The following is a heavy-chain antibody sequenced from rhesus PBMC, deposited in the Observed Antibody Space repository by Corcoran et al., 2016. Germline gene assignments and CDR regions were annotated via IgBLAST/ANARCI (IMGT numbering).Heavy chain of an antibody. CDR3: ARGGSGWYPYYFDY. CDR1: GFTCSDYY. V-gene: IGHV3S22*01. D-gene: IGHD6-31*01. J-gene: IGHJ4*01. Sequence: EVQLVESGGGLVQPGGSLRLSCAASGFTCSDYYMSWVRQAPGKGPDWVGFIHKKANVETGEYAASVKCRFNISRDDSKSIASLQMNSLKTEDTAVYYCARGGSGWYPYYFDYWGQGVLVTVSS. CDR2: IHKKANVETG.